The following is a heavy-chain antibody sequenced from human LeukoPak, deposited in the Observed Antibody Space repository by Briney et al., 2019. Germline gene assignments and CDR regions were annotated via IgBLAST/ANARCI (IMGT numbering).Heavy chain of an antibody. V-gene: IGHV3-21*01. Sequence: GGSLILSCAASGFTFTTYSMTWVRQAPGKGLQWVSSISSSSTYIYYADSVRGRFTISRDNAKNSLYLQMNSLRAEDTAVYYCAIDPGTVDTAMVPVWDYWGQGTLVTVSS. CDR2: ISSSSTYI. J-gene: IGHJ4*02. D-gene: IGHD5-18*01. CDR1: GFTFTTYS. CDR3: AIDPGTVDTAMVPVWDY.